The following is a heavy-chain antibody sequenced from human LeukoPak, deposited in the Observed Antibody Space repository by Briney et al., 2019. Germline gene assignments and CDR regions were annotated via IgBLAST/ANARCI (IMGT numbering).Heavy chain of an antibody. CDR2: ISGSGGST. Sequence: GGSLRLSCAASGFTFSSYAMSWVRQAPGKGLEWVSAISGSGGSTYYADSVKGRFTISRDNSKNTLYLQMNSLRAEDTAVYYCTTYGDYEGLSDHWGQGTLVTVSS. V-gene: IGHV3-23*01. CDR3: TTYGDYEGLSDH. CDR1: GFTFSSYA. J-gene: IGHJ5*02. D-gene: IGHD4-17*01.